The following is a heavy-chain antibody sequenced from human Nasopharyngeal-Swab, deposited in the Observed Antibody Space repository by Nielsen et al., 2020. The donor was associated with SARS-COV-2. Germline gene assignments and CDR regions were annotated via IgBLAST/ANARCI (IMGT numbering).Heavy chain of an antibody. CDR1: GFTFDDYA. V-gene: IGHV3-43*02. CDR2: ISGDGGST. CDR3: AKDFETSDIVVVPAVDY. J-gene: IGHJ4*02. Sequence: GGSLRLSCAAFGFTFDDYAMHWVRQATGKGLEWVSLISGDGGSTYYADSVKGRFTISRDNSKNSLYLQMNSLRTEDTALYYCAKDFETSDIVVVPAVDYWGQGTLVTVSS. D-gene: IGHD2-2*01.